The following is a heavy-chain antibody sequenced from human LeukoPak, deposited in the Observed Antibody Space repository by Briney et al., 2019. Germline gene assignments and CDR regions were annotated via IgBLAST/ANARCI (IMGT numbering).Heavy chain of an antibody. CDR3: ARSYDTSGHYLYGFDI. D-gene: IGHD3-22*01. CDR2: VSGTGDIT. J-gene: IGHJ3*02. V-gene: IGHV3-23*01. Sequence: GGSLRLSCAASGCIFRSNAMRGVRQAPGKGLEWVSAVSGTGDITYYAESVKGRFTISRDNSKNTLYLQMNSLRAEDTAVYYCARSYDTSGHYLYGFDIWGQGTMVTVSS. CDR1: GCIFRSNA.